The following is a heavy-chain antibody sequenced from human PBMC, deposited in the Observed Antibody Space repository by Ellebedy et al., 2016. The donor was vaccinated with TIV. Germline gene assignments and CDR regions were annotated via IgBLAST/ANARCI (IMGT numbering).Heavy chain of an antibody. J-gene: IGHJ4*02. D-gene: IGHD3-22*01. CDR1: GGTFSSYA. V-gene: IGHV1-69*13. CDR2: IIPIFGTA. Sequence: SVKVSXXASGGTFSSYAISWVRQAPGQGLEWMGGIIPIFGTANYAQKFQGRVTITADESTSTAYMELSSLRSEDTAVYYCARVGSYYYDSSGYLDYWGQGTLVTVSS. CDR3: ARVGSYYYDSSGYLDY.